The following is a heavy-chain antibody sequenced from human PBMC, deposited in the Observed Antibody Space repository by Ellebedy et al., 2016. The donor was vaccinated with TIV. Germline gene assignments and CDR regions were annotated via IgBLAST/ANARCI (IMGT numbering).Heavy chain of an antibody. CDR2: IIPIFGTA. CDR3: ASPGYCSSTSCFMT. V-gene: IGHV1-69*13. CDR1: GGTFSSYA. D-gene: IGHD2-2*01. J-gene: IGHJ4*02. Sequence: AASVKVSCKASGGTFSSYAISWVRQAPGQGLEWMGGIIPIFGTANYAQKFQGRVTITADESTSTAYMELSSLRSEDTAVYYCASPGYCSSTSCFMTWGQGTLVTVSS.